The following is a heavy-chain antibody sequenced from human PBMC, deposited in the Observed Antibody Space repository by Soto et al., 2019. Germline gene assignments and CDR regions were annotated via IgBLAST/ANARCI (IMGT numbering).Heavy chain of an antibody. Sequence: GGSLRLSCAASGFTFSGSAMHWVRQASGKGLEWVGRIRSKANSYATAYAASVKGRFTISRDDSKNTAYLQMNSLKTEDTAVYYCTRRSDSSGFNYYYYGMDVWGQGTTVTVSS. V-gene: IGHV3-73*01. CDR2: IRSKANSYAT. J-gene: IGHJ6*02. D-gene: IGHD3-22*01. CDR3: TRRSDSSGFNYYYYGMDV. CDR1: GFTFSGSA.